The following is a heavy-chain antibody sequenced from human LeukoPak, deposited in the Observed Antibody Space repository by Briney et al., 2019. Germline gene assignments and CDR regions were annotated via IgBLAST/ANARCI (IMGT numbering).Heavy chain of an antibody. CDR3: ARWFGELLPFDY. CDR1: GFTFSSYG. J-gene: IGHJ4*02. Sequence: GGSLRLSCAASGFTFSSYGMHWVRQAPGKGLEWVAVIWYDGSNKYYADSVKGRFTISRDNSKITLYLQMNSLRAEDTALYYCARWFGELLPFDYWGQGTLVTVSS. V-gene: IGHV3-33*01. D-gene: IGHD3-10*01. CDR2: IWYDGSNK.